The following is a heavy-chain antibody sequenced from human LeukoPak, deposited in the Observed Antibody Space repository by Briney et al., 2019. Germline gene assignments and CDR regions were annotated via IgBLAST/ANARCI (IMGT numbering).Heavy chain of an antibody. Sequence: PGRSLRLSCAASGFTFDDYAMHWVRQAPGKGLEWISAISGSGGTTYYADSVKGRFTISRDDSKNTLYLQMNSLRAEDTAVYYCANQYSSSPIDAFDIWGQGTMVTVSS. V-gene: IGHV3-23*01. CDR1: GFTFDDYA. CDR3: ANQYSSSPIDAFDI. CDR2: ISGSGGTT. J-gene: IGHJ3*02. D-gene: IGHD6-6*01.